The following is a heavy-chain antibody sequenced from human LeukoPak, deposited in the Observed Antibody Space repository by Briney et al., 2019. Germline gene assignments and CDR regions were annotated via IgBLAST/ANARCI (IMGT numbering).Heavy chain of an antibody. CDR2: ISYDGSNK. CDR1: GFTFSGYA. CDR3: ARVWFGELLSPFDY. J-gene: IGHJ4*02. D-gene: IGHD3-10*01. Sequence: PGGSLRLSCAASGFTFSGYAMHWVRQAPGKGLEWVAVISYDGSNKYYADSVKGRFTISRDNSKNTLYLQMNSLRAEDTAVYYCARVWFGELLSPFDYWGQGTLVTVSS. V-gene: IGHV3-30-3*01.